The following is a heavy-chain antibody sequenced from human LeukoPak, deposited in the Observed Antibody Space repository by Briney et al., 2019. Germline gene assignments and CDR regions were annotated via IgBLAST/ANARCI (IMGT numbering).Heavy chain of an antibody. J-gene: IGHJ3*02. CDR2: INSDGSST. V-gene: IGHV3-74*01. D-gene: IGHD6-13*01. CDR3: ARDSPDDIAAAGNDADAFDI. CDR1: GFTFSSYW. Sequence: PGGSLRLSCAASGFTFSSYWTHWVRQAPGKGLVWVSRINSDGSSTSYADSVKGRFTISRDNAKNTLYLQMNSLRAEDTAVYYCARDSPDDIAAAGNDADAFDIWGQGTMVTVSS.